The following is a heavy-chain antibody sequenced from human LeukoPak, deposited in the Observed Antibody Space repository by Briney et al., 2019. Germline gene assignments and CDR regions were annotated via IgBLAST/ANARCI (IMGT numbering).Heavy chain of an antibody. J-gene: IGHJ6*03. CDR2: ISAYNGNT. D-gene: IGHD2-15*01. V-gene: IGHV1-18*01. CDR1: GYTFTSYG. Sequence: ASVKVSCKASGYTFTSYGLSWVRQAPGQGLEWMGWISAYNGNTNYAQKLQGRVTMTTDTSTSTAYMELKSLISDDTAVYYCARVLRYCSGGNCYSGGLGYMDVWGKGTTVTISS. CDR3: ARVLRYCSGGNCYSGGLGYMDV.